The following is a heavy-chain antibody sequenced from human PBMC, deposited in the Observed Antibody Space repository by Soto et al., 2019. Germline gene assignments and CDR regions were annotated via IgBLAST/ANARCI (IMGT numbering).Heavy chain of an antibody. CDR3: TKGPLVIAVAGSDY. CDR1: GFTFSSYA. D-gene: IGHD6-19*01. Sequence: EVQLLESGGGLVQPGGSLRLSCAASGFTFSSYAMSWVRQAPGKGLEWVSAISGSGGSTYYADSVKGRFTLSRDNSKNTLYLQMNSLRAEDTAVYYCTKGPLVIAVAGSDYWGQGTLVTVSS. CDR2: ISGSGGST. J-gene: IGHJ4*02. V-gene: IGHV3-23*01.